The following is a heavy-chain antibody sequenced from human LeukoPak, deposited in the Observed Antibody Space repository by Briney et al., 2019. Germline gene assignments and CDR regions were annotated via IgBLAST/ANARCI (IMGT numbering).Heavy chain of an antibody. CDR3: AKDNKRYSYDY. Sequence: PGRSLRLSCAASGFTFRSHGMHWVRQAPGKGLEWVAVISDDGNKKYYADSVKGRFTISRDSSKNTLYLQMNSLRVEDTAVYYCAKDNKRYSYDYWGQGTLVTVSS. J-gene: IGHJ4*02. CDR2: ISDDGNKK. CDR1: GFTFRSHG. V-gene: IGHV3-30*18. D-gene: IGHD5-18*01.